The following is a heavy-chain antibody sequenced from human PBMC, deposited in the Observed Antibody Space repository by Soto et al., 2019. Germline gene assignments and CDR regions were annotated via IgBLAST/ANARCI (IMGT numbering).Heavy chain of an antibody. CDR3: AREWYGDYGYYFYY. D-gene: IGHD4-17*01. CDR1: GGTFSSYA. Sequence: ASVKVSCKASGGTFSSYAISWVRRAPGQGLEWMGWISAYNGNTNYAQKLQGRVTMTTDTSTSTAYMELRSLRSDDTAVYYCAREWYGDYGYYFYYWGQGTLVPVSS. J-gene: IGHJ4*02. CDR2: ISAYNGNT. V-gene: IGHV1-18*01.